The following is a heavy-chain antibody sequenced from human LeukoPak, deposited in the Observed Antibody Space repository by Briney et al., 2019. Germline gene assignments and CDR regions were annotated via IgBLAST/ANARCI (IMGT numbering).Heavy chain of an antibody. J-gene: IGHJ4*02. Sequence: ASVKVSCKASGYTFTGYYIHWVRQAPGQGLEWMGWIKPNSGGTNYAQKFQGRVTMTRDTPISTAYMELSRLKSDDTAVYYCARGSIVGATFDYFDYWGQGTLVTVSS. V-gene: IGHV1-2*02. CDR2: IKPNSGGT. CDR1: GYTFTGYY. D-gene: IGHD1-26*01. CDR3: ARGSIVGATFDYFDY.